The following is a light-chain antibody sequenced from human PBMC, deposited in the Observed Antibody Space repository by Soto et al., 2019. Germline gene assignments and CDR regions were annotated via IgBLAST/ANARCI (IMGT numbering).Light chain of an antibody. CDR3: FSYTANDNWV. CDR2: AVR. V-gene: IGLV2-11*01. J-gene: IGLJ3*02. CDR1: NSDVGRYNS. Sequence: QSALTQPPSASGSPGQSVTITCTGTNSDVGRYNSVSWYQQLPGKAPKIIISAVRQRPSGVPDRFSGSKSGNTASLTISGLQADDQADYFCFSYTANDNWVFGGGTK.